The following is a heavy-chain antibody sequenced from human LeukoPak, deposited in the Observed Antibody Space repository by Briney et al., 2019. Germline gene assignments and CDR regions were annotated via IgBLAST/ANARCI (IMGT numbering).Heavy chain of an antibody. Sequence: ASVKVSCKASGYTFTDYGMHWVRQAPGQRLEWMAWINTGNGNTKYSQKFQGRVTTTGDTSASTAYMELSSLRSEDTAVYYCARVPLYDRNDYYYPHWGQGTVVTVSS. CDR1: GYTFTDYG. V-gene: IGHV1-3*04. D-gene: IGHD3-22*01. J-gene: IGHJ1*01. CDR3: ARVPLYDRNDYYYPH. CDR2: INTGNGNT.